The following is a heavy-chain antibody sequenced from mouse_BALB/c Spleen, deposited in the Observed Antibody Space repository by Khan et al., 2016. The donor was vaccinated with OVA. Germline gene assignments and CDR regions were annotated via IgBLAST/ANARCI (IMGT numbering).Heavy chain of an antibody. CDR2: ISPTYGDT. CDR3: SSGGGCSPCAY. D-gene: IGHD1-1*02. J-gene: IGHJ3*01. Sequence: QVRLQQSGAELVKPGASVKISCKASGYTFTGYAMYWVQQSHGKGLEWIGVISPTYGDTHFHEKFKGQATMTVDKSSNTAYMQFSSLTSEDSAVDYWSSGGGCSPCAYWGQGTLVTGAA. CDR1: GYTFTGYA. V-gene: IGHV1S137*01.